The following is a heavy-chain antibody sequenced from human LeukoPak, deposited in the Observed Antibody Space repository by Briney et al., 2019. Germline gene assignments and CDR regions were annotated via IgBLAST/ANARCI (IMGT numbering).Heavy chain of an antibody. D-gene: IGHD2-2*01. J-gene: IGHJ4*02. CDR3: AREAEYCSITSCSDY. CDR2: IYYSGST. V-gene: IGHV4-59*12. Sequence: SETLSLTCTVSGGSISSYYWSWIRQPPGKGLEWIGYIYYSGSTNYNPSLKSRVTISVDTSKNQFSLKLSSVTAADTAVYYCAREAEYCSITSCSDYWGQGTLVTVSS. CDR1: GGSISSYY.